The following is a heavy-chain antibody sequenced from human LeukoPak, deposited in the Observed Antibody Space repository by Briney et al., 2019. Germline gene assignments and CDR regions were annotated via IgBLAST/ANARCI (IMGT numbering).Heavy chain of an antibody. CDR2: ITSSGSST. D-gene: IGHD3-10*01. Sequence: GGSLRLSCAASGFAFNSYWMNWVRQAPGRGLEYVSAITSSGSSTFYANSVKGRFTISRDNSKNTLYLQMGSLRPDDMAVYYCARDRITMVRGVPYYFDYWGQGTLVTVSS. J-gene: IGHJ4*02. CDR3: ARDRITMVRGVPYYFDY. CDR1: GFAFNSYW. V-gene: IGHV3-64*01.